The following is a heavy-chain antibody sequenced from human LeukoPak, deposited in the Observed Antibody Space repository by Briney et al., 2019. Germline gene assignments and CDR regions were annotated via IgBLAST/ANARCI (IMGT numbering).Heavy chain of an antibody. J-gene: IGHJ4*02. D-gene: IGHD1-26*01. CDR1: GFTVSSYA. CDR3: AKDYRGSFTD. CDR2: ISTDGGST. V-gene: IGHV3-23*01. Sequence: GGSLRLSCAASGFTVSSYAMSWVRQAPGMGLQLVSAISTDGGSTYSADSVKGRFTISRDNSKSTLFLQMNSLRAEDTAVYFCAKDYRGSFTDWGQGTLVTVSS.